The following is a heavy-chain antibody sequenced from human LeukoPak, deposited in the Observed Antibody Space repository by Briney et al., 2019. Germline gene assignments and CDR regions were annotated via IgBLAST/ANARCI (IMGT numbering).Heavy chain of an antibody. Sequence: PSQTLSLTCTVSGGSISSGDYYWSWIRQPPGKGLEWIGYIYYSGSTYYNPSLKSRVTISVDTSKNQFSLKLSSVTAADTAVYYCARVYCGGDCNFVPPYYFDYWGQGTLVTVSS. CDR2: IYYSGST. CDR3: ARVYCGGDCNFVPPYYFDY. V-gene: IGHV4-30-4*01. J-gene: IGHJ4*02. D-gene: IGHD2-21*02. CDR1: GGSISSGDYY.